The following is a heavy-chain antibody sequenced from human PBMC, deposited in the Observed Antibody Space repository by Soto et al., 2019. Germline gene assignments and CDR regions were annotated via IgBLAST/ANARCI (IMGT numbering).Heavy chain of an antibody. V-gene: IGHV3-48*02. CDR1: GFTFSSYS. J-gene: IGHJ6*02. CDR3: ARDQGGSYCSSTSCYSLAYYYYYGMDV. Sequence: EVQLVESGGGLVQPGGSLRLSCAASGFTFSSYSMNWVRQAPGKGLGWFSNISSSSGTINYADSVKGRFTISRDNAKNSLYLQMNSLRDEDTAVYYCARDQGGSYCSSTSCYSLAYYYYYGMDVWGQGTTVTVSS. CDR2: ISSSSGTI. D-gene: IGHD2-2*01.